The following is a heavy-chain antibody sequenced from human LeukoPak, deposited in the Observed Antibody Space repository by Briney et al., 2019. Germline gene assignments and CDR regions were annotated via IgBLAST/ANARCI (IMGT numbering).Heavy chain of an antibody. Sequence: PGGSLRLSCAASGFTFSRHWMHWVRQAPGKGLEWLSFINSDGSTTSHAESVKGLFTISRDNAKNTLHLQMNSLRAEDTAVYYCARGGVAGGNDYWGQGTLVTVSS. CDR3: ARGGVAGGNDY. CDR2: INSDGSTT. J-gene: IGHJ4*02. D-gene: IGHD3-10*01. CDR1: GFTFSRHW. V-gene: IGHV3-74*01.